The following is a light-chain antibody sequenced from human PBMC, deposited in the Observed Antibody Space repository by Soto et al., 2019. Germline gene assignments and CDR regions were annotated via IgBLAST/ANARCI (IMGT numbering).Light chain of an antibody. CDR2: DAS. CDR3: QQYNSYSIT. Sequence: DIQMTQSPSTLSASVGDRVTITCRASKSISSRLAWYQQKPGKAPKLLIYDASSLESGVPSRFSGSGSGKEFTLTISSLQPDDFATYYCQQYNSYSITFGQGTRLEIK. J-gene: IGKJ5*01. V-gene: IGKV1-5*01. CDR1: KSISSR.